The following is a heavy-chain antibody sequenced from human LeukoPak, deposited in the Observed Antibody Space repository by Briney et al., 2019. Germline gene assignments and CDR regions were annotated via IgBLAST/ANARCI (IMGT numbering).Heavy chain of an antibody. J-gene: IGHJ4*02. V-gene: IGHV3-23*01. CDR1: GFTFSNYG. CDR3: AKVYDTSGYYFFFDY. Sequence: GGSLRLSCAASGFTFSNYGMNWVRQAPGKGLEWVSSIRVRSDSTHYADSVQGRFTISRDDSKNTLYLRMNSLRAEDTAVYYCAKVYDTSGYYFFFDYWGQGTLVTVSS. D-gene: IGHD3-22*01. CDR2: IRVRSDST.